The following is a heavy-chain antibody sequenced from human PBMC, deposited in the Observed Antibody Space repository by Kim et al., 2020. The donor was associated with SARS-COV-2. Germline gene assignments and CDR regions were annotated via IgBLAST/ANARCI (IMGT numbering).Heavy chain of an antibody. Sequence: GGSLRLSCAASGLTFSSYAMHWVRQAPGKGLVWLSVISHDGNVKYFADSVKGRFTISRDNSKNMLYLQMNSLRAEDTAVYYCARGNYCSRTSCFLNLNFDSWGQGTLVTVSS. V-gene: IGHV3-30-3*01. D-gene: IGHD2-2*01. CDR3: ARGNYCSRTSCFLNLNFDS. J-gene: IGHJ4*02. CDR2: ISHDGNVK. CDR1: GLTFSSYA.